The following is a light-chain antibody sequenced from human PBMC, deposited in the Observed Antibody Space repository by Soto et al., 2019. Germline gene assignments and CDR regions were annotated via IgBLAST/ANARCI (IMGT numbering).Light chain of an antibody. CDR2: KAS. V-gene: IGKV1-5*03. CDR1: QSISSW. J-gene: IGKJ1*01. CDR3: QQHNSYPWT. Sequence: DIQMTQSPSTLSASVGDRVTITCRASQSISSWLAWYQQKPGKAPKLLNYKASSLESGVPSRFSGRGSGTEFTLTSSSLQPDDFATYYCQQHNSYPWTFGQGTKVEIK.